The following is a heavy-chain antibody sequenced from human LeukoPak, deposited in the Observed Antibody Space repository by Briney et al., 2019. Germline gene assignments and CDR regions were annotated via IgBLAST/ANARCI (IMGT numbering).Heavy chain of an antibody. CDR2: ITNNGSTI. J-gene: IGHJ6*02. CDR3: ARDQWLAYYYHGMDV. CDR1: GFTFSTYA. V-gene: IGHV3-48*03. Sequence: GGSLRLSCAASGFTFSTYAMNWVRQAPGKGLEWVSYITNNGSTIYYADSVKGRFTISRDKAENSLYLQMNSLRAEDTATYYCARDQWLAYYYHGMDVWGQGTTVTVSS. D-gene: IGHD6-19*01.